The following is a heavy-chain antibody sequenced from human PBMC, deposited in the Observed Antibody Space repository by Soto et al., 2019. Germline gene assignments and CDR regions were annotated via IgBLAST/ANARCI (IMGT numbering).Heavy chain of an antibody. CDR1: GFTFSSYG. Sequence: GGSLRLSCAASGFTFSSYGMHWVRQAPGKGLEWVAVISYDGSNKYYADSVKGRFTISRDNSKNTLYLQMNSLRAEDTAVYYCAKDLLRSLHYYYYGMDVWGQGTTVTVSS. J-gene: IGHJ6*02. CDR2: ISYDGSNK. CDR3: AKDLLRSLHYYYYGMDV. V-gene: IGHV3-30*18.